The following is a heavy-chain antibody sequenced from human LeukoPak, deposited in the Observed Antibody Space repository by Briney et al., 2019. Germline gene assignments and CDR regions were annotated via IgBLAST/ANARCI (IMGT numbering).Heavy chain of an antibody. CDR2: ISTSGSII. V-gene: IGHV3-11*04. D-gene: IGHD5-18*01. Sequence: GGSLRLSCAASGFTFSDYYMTWIRQAPGKGLEWVSYISTSGSIIYYADSVKGRFTISRDNSKNTLYLQMNSLRAEDTAVYYCATRDLGIQLWLLPYYYYYMDVWGKGTTVTISS. CDR1: GFTFSDYY. CDR3: ATRDLGIQLWLLPYYYYYMDV. J-gene: IGHJ6*03.